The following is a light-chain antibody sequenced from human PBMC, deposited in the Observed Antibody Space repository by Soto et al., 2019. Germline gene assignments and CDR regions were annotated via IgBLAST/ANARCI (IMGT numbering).Light chain of an antibody. CDR1: QPIGTK. Sequence: EIVLTKSPATLSLFPGQRATLPFRTSQPIGTKLAWYQQKPGQAPRLLIYDSSNRATYIPARFSGSGSGTDFILIISSLETEDFAVYYCQQHNTWPPLPFRGGTKLEI. CDR2: DSS. CDR3: QQHNTWPPLP. J-gene: IGKJ4*01. V-gene: IGKV3-11*01.